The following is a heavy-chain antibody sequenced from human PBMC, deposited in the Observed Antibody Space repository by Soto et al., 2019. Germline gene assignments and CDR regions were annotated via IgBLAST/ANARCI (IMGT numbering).Heavy chain of an antibody. J-gene: IGHJ6*02. CDR3: ARDSAPHYYGRYGMDV. D-gene: IGHD3-22*01. V-gene: IGHV4-30-4*01. CDR1: GGCRGSVLNY. Sequence: SETLALTCTVYGGCRGSVLNYCSWFCLPPGKGLEWIGYIYYSGSTYYNPSLKSRVTISVDTSKNQFSLKLSSVTAADTAVYYCARDSAPHYYGRYGMDVWGQGTRVTVS. CDR2: IYYSGST.